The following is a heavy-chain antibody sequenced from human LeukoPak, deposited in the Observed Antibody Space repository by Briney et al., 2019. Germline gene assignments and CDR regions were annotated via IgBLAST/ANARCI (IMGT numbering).Heavy chain of an antibody. CDR3: ARVPFSRWLRDYYYGMDV. D-gene: IGHD5-24*01. J-gene: IGHJ6*02. CDR1: GFTFSSYW. CDR2: IKQDGSEK. Sequence: GGSLRLSCAASGFTFSSYWMSWVRQAPGRGLEWVTNIKQDGSEKYYVDSVKGRFTISRDNAKNSLYLQMNSLRAEDTAVYYCARVPFSRWLRDYYYGMDVWGQGATVTASS. V-gene: IGHV3-7*01.